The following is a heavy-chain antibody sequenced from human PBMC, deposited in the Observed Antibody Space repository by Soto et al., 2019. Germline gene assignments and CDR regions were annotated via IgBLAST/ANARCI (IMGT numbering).Heavy chain of an antibody. CDR2: IYYSGST. D-gene: IGHD2-21*01. CDR1: GGSISSSSYY. V-gene: IGHV4-39*01. Sequence: SETLSLTCTVSGGSISSSSYYWGWIRQPPGKGLEWIGSIYYSGSTYYNPSLKSRVTISLDTSKSQFSLRLSSVTAADTAVYYCARLGAYYQSLAPWGPGTLVTVSS. J-gene: IGHJ5*02. CDR3: ARLGAYYQSLAP.